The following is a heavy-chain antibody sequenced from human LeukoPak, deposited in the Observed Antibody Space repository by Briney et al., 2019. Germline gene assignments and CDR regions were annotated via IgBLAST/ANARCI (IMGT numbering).Heavy chain of an antibody. CDR3: ARGRGSSYGDPFDY. CDR2: INSDGSST. D-gene: IGHD5-18*01. CDR1: GFTFSSYW. J-gene: IGHJ4*02. Sequence: SGGSLRLSCAASGFTFSSYWMHWVRQAPGKGLVWVSRINSDGSSTSYADSVKGRFTISRDNAKNTLYLQMNSLRAEDTAVYYCARGRGSSYGDPFDYWGQGTLVTVSS. V-gene: IGHV3-74*01.